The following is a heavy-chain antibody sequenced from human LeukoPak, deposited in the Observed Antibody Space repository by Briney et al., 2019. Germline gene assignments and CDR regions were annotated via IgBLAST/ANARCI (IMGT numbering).Heavy chain of an antibody. CDR1: GFTFSSYA. Sequence: PGGSLRLSCAASGFTFSSYAMYWVRQAPGEGLEWVAVISYDGSNKYYADSVKGRFTISRDNSKNTLYLQMNSLRAEDTAVYCCASQRYCGGDCPFDYWGQGTLVIVSS. V-gene: IGHV3-30*04. CDR3: ASQRYCGGDCPFDY. J-gene: IGHJ4*02. CDR2: ISYDGSNK. D-gene: IGHD2-21*02.